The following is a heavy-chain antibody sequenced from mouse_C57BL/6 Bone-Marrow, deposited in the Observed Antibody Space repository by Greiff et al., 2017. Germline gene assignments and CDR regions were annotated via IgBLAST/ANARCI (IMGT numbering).Heavy chain of an antibody. Sequence: EVQGVESGGGLVKPGGSLKLSCAASGFTFSSYTMSWVRQTPEKRLEWVATISGGGGNTYYPASVKGRFTISRDNAKNTLYLQMSSLRSEETALYDCARRAYYSNPMDYWGQGTSVTVSS. D-gene: IGHD2-5*01. CDR3: ARRAYYSNPMDY. CDR1: GFTFSSYT. CDR2: ISGGGGNT. V-gene: IGHV5-9*01. J-gene: IGHJ4*01.